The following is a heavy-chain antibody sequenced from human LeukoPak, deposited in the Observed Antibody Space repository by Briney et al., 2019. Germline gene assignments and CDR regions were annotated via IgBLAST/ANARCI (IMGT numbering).Heavy chain of an antibody. J-gene: IGHJ4*02. CDR1: GFTFRDYW. D-gene: IGHD1-26*01. Sequence: GSLRLSCEASGFTFRDYWMSWVRQVPEKGLEWVATINEDGSQKNYVDSVKGRFTISRDNSKNTLYLQMNSLRAEDTAVYYCAREVGWELSDKFDYWGQGTLVTVSS. CDR3: AREVGWELSDKFDY. V-gene: IGHV3-7*01. CDR2: INEDGSQK.